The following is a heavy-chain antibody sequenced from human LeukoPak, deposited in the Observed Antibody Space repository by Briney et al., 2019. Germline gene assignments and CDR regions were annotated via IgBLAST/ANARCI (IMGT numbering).Heavy chain of an antibody. CDR2: VSGSGGST. V-gene: IGHV3-23*01. Sequence: GGSLRLSCAASGFTLSSYAMSWVRQTPGKGLEWVSAVSGSGGSTYYADSVEGRFTISRDNSNNTLYLQMNSLRAEDTAVYYCAKGKVSDSWGQGTLVTVSS. D-gene: IGHD3-10*01. J-gene: IGHJ4*02. CDR3: AKGKVSDS. CDR1: GFTLSSYA.